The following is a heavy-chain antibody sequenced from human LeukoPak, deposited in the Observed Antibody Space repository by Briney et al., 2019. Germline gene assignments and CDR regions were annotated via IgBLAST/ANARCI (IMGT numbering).Heavy chain of an antibody. J-gene: IGHJ5*02. D-gene: IGHD4-17*01. CDR2: INPNSGGT. V-gene: IGHV1-2*02. Sequence: EASVKVSCKASGYTFTGYYMHWVRQAPGQGLEWMGWINPNSGGTNYARKFQGRVTMTRDTSISTAYMELSRLRSDDTAVYYCARDLTTVTTSWFDPWGQGTLVTVSS. CDR1: GYTFTGYY. CDR3: ARDLTTVTTSWFDP.